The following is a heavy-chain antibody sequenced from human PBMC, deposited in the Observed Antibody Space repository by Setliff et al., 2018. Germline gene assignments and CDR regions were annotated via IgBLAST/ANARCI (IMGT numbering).Heavy chain of an antibody. CDR1: GFTFSGSA. J-gene: IGHJ3*02. V-gene: IGHV3-73*01. Sequence: HPGGSLRLSCAASGFTFSGSAMHWVRQASGKGLEWVGRIRSKADNYATAYAASVRGRFTISRDDSKNTAYLQMNSLKTEDTAVYYCTFARDGYDVFDIWGQGTMVTVSS. D-gene: IGHD5-18*01. CDR2: IRSKADNYAT. CDR3: TFARDGYDVFDI.